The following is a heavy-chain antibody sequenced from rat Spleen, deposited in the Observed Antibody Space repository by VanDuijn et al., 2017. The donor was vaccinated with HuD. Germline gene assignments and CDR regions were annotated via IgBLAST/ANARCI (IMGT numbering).Heavy chain of an antibody. CDR2: ISHGGSTT. CDR1: GFTFSDFY. J-gene: IGHJ4*01. CDR3: ARRNYDGTYYYVMDA. V-gene: IGHV5-7*01. D-gene: IGHD1-12*02. Sequence: EVQLVESGGGVVQPGRSLKLSCVTSGFTFSDFYMAWVRQAPTKGLEWVATISHGGSTTYYRDSVKGRFTISRDNAKNTQYLQMDSLRSEDTATYYCARRNYDGTYYYVMDAWGQGASVTVSS.